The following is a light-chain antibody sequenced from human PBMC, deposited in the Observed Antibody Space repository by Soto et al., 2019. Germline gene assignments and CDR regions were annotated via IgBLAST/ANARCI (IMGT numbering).Light chain of an antibody. Sequence: DIQMTQSPSSLSSSVGDRVTITCRASQSISSYLKWYQQKPGKAPNLLICAASSLQSGVPARFSGSGSGTDFTLTISSLYPVDFATYYCQQIDSSSWTFGQGTTVEIK. V-gene: IGKV1-39*01. CDR3: QQIDSSSWT. J-gene: IGKJ1*01. CDR2: AAS. CDR1: QSISSY.